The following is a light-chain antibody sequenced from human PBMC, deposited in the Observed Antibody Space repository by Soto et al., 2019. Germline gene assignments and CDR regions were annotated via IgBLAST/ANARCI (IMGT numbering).Light chain of an antibody. V-gene: IGLV2-23*01. J-gene: IGLJ1*01. CDR1: SSDVGGYNL. CDR3: CSYTTSSSYV. Sequence: QSVLTQPASVSGSPGQSITISCTGTSSDVGGYNLVSWYQQHPGKAPKLMIYEGNQRPSGVSNRFSGSKSGHTASLTISGLQAEDEADYYCCSYTTSSSYVFGAGTKVTVL. CDR2: EGN.